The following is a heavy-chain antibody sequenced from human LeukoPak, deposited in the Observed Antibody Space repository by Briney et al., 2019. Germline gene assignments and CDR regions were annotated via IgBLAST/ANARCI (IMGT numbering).Heavy chain of an antibody. CDR1: GFTVSSNY. D-gene: IGHD6-13*01. CDR2: IWYDGSNK. J-gene: IGHJ4*02. CDR3: ARVGAAAAGSWHFDY. Sequence: GGSLRLSCAASGFTVSSNYMRWVRQAPGKGLEWVAVIWYDGSNKYYADSVKGRFTISRDNSKNTLYLQMNSLRAEDTAVYYCARVGAAAAGSWHFDYWGQGTLVTVSS. V-gene: IGHV3-33*08.